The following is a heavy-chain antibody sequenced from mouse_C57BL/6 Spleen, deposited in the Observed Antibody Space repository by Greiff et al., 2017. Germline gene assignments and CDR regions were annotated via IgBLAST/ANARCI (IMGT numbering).Heavy chain of an antibody. Sequence: VTLMESGAELVKPGASVKISCKASGYAFSSYWLNWVKQRPGKGLEWIGQIYPGDGDTNYNGKFKGKATLTADKSSSTAYMQLSSLTSEDSAVYFCAREGITTVPNYYAMDYWGQGTSVTVSS. D-gene: IGHD1-1*01. CDR3: AREGITTVPNYYAMDY. CDR1: GYAFSSYW. V-gene: IGHV1-80*01. J-gene: IGHJ4*01. CDR2: IYPGDGDT.